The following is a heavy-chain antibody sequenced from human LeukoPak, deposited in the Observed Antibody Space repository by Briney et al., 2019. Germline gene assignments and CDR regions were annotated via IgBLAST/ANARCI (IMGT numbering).Heavy chain of an antibody. CDR2: ISSSSSYI. CDR1: GFTFSSYS. CDR3: ARDMSGYCSGGSCYGMDV. J-gene: IGHJ6*02. D-gene: IGHD2-15*01. V-gene: IGHV3-21*01. Sequence: PGGSLRLSCAASGFTFSSYSMNWVRQAPGKGLEGVSSISSSSSYIYYADSVKGRFTISRDNAKNSLYLQMNSLRAEDTAVYYCARDMSGYCSGGSCYGMDVWGQGTTVTVSS.